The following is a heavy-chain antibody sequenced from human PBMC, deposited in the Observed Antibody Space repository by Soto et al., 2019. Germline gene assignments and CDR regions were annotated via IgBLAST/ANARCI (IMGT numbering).Heavy chain of an antibody. CDR3: ARGAAVVPAANVDY. J-gene: IGHJ4*02. CDR1: GFTFSSYS. V-gene: IGHV3-21*01. CDR2: ISSSSSYI. Sequence: GGSLRLSCAASGFTFSSYSMNWVRQAPGKGLEWVSSISSSSSYIYYADSVKGRFTISRDNAKNSLYLQMNSLRAEDTAVYYCARGAAVVPAANVDYWGQGTLVTVSS. D-gene: IGHD2-2*01.